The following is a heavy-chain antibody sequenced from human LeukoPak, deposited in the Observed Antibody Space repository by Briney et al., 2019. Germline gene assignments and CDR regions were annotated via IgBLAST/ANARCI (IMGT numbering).Heavy chain of an antibody. CDR1: A. CDR2: TYYRSKWYN. D-gene: IGHD6-13*01. CDR3: ARDLGWRSSWYPFDY. V-gene: IGHV6-1*01. Sequence: AMNWVRQAPGQGLEWMGWTYYRSKWYNDYAVSVKSRITINPDTSKNQFSLQLNSVTPEDTAVYYCARDLGWRSSWYPFDYWGQGTLVTVSS. J-gene: IGHJ4*02.